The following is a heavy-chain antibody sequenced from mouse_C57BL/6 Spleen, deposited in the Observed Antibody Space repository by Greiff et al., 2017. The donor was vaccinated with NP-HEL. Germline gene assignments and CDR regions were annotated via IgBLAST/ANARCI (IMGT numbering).Heavy chain of an antibody. Sequence: VQLQQSGAELVRPGASVKLSCTASGFNIKDDYMHWVKQRPEQGLEWIGWIDPENGDTEYASKFQGKATITADTSSNTAYLQLSSLTSEDTAVYYCTIGNYGTAMDYWGQGTSVTVSS. CDR2: IDPENGDT. CDR3: TIGNYGTAMDY. CDR1: GFNIKDDY. V-gene: IGHV14-4*01. J-gene: IGHJ4*01. D-gene: IGHD2-1*01.